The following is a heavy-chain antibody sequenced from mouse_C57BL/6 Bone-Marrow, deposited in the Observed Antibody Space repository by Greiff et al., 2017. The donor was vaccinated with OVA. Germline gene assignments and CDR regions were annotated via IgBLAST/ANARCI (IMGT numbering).Heavy chain of an antibody. CDR1: GFSFTSYG. CDR3: ARNLYCYCSSYVDYAMDY. CDR2: IWTGGST. Sequence: QVQLKQSGPGLVRPSQSLSITCTVSGFSFTSYGVHWVRQSPGKGLEWLGVIWTGGSTAYNTDIISRLSISKENSKCQVFFKMNRLQADDTAVYYLARNLYCYCSSYVDYAMDYWGQGTSVTVSS. D-gene: IGHD1-1*01. V-gene: IGHV2-2*01. J-gene: IGHJ4*01.